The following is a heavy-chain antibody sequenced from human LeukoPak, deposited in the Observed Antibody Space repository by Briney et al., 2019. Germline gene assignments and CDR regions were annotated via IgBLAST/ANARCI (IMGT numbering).Heavy chain of an antibody. J-gene: IGHJ4*02. Sequence: QPGGSLRLSCAASGFTFSSYEMNWVRQASGKGLEWVSYISSSGSTIYYADSVKGRFTISRDNAKNSLYLQMNSLRAEDTAVYYCARGTYYYDSSGYYSFDYWGQGTLVTVSS. D-gene: IGHD3-22*01. CDR2: ISSSGSTI. CDR1: GFTFSSYE. V-gene: IGHV3-48*03. CDR3: ARGTYYYDSSGYYSFDY.